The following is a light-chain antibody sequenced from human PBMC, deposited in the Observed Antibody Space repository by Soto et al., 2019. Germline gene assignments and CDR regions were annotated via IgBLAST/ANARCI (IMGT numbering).Light chain of an antibody. CDR3: QQYNNWRT. CDR2: DAS. V-gene: IGKV3-20*01. CDR1: QSISSSY. J-gene: IGKJ1*01. Sequence: EIVLTQSPGTLSLSPGERATLSCRASQSISSSYLAWYQQKPGQAPRLLIYDASSRATGIPDRFSGSGSGTDFTLTISRLEPEDFAVYYCQQYNNWRTFGQGTKVDIK.